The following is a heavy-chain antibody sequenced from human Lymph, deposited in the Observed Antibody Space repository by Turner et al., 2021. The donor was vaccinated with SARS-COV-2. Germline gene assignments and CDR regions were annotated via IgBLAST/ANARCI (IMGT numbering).Heavy chain of an antibody. CDR2: ISYDGSNK. Sequence: QVQLVESGGGVVQPGRSLRPSCAASGFTFSSYGMHWVRQAPGKGLELVAVISYDGSNKYYAASVKGRFTISRDNSKNTLYLQMNSLRAEDTAVYYCAKVRSIFGVVIGGMDVWGQGTTVTVSS. V-gene: IGHV3-30*18. D-gene: IGHD3-3*01. J-gene: IGHJ6*02. CDR3: AKVRSIFGVVIGGMDV. CDR1: GFTFSSYG.